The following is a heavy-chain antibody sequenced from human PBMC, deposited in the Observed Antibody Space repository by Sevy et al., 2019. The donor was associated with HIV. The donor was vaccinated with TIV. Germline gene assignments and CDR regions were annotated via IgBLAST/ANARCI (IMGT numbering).Heavy chain of an antibody. CDR2: NYYSGDT. Sequence: SETLSLTCIVSGGSISGSNYYWGWVRQSPGKGPEWIGSNYYSGDTYYNPSLKSRVTISVDTSKNQFSVNLNSMTADTAVYYCARHRAYCSDGSCYSPWYFDLWGRGTLVTVSS. CDR1: GGSISGSNYY. D-gene: IGHD2-15*01. CDR3: ARHRAYCSDGSCYSPWYFDL. V-gene: IGHV4-39*01. J-gene: IGHJ2*01.